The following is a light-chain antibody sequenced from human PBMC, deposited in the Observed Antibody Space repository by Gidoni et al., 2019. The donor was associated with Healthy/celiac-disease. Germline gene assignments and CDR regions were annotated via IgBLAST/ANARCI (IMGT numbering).Light chain of an antibody. V-gene: IGKV3-20*01. CDR3: QQYGSLMYT. CDR1: QSVSSSY. J-gene: IGKJ2*01. CDR2: GAS. Sequence: EIVLTQSPGTLSLSPGERATLSCRASQSVSSSYLAWYQQKPGQAPRLLIYGASSRATGIPDRFSGSGSGTDFTLTISRLEPEDFAVYYCQQYGSLMYTFGQXTKLEIK.